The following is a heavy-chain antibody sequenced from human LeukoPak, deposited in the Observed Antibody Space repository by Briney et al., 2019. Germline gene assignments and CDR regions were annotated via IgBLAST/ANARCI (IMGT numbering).Heavy chain of an antibody. CDR2: INNIATAR. CDR1: GFTFSRYE. Sequence: GGSLRLSCAASGFTFSRYEMNWVRQAPGKGLEWVSYINNIATARHYGDSVKGRFTISRDNAKNSLDLQMNSLRAEDTAVYYCARDLRVLWFGELLNYFDYWGQGTLVTVSS. CDR3: ARDLRVLWFGELLNYFDY. D-gene: IGHD3-10*01. J-gene: IGHJ4*02. V-gene: IGHV3-48*03.